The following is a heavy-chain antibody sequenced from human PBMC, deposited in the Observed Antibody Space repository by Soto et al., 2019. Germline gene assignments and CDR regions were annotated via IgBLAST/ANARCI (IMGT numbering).Heavy chain of an antibody. J-gene: IGHJ6*02. CDR1: GDSVSSNIAA. CDR3: ARKLGIHYYSYGVDV. CDR2: TYYRSKWYN. V-gene: IGHV6-1*01. D-gene: IGHD7-27*01. Sequence: RSPTLSLTCAISGDSVSSNIAAWHWIRQSPSRGREWLGRTYYRSKWYNDYAVSVKSRITINPDTSKNQFSLQLNSVTPEETAAYYCARKLGIHYYSYGVDVWGQATTVT.